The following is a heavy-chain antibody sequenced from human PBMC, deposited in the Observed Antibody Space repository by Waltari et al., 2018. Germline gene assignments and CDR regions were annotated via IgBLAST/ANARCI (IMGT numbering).Heavy chain of an antibody. CDR1: GGTFSSYA. CDR2: IIPIFGTA. V-gene: IGHV1-69*01. D-gene: IGHD1-26*01. J-gene: IGHJ3*02. CDR3: ARGIVGSYYVRGVCAFDI. Sequence: QVQLVQSGAEVKKPGSSVKVSCKASGGTFSSYAISWVRQAPGQGLGWLEWMGGIIPIFGTANYAQKFQGRVTITADESTSTAYMELSSLRSEDTAVYYCARGIVGSYYVRGVCAFDIWGQGTMVTVSS.